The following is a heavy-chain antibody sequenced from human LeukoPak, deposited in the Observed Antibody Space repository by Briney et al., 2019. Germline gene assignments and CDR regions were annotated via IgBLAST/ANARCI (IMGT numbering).Heavy chain of an antibody. J-gene: IGHJ4*02. Sequence: GGSLRLSCAASGFTFDDYAMHWVRQAPGKGLEWVSGISWNSGSIGYADSVKGRFTISRDNAKNSLYLQMNSLRAEDTALYYCAKDLRIFQGGENYFDYWGQGTLVTVSS. CDR3: AKDLRIFQGGENYFDY. D-gene: IGHD3-3*01. V-gene: IGHV3-9*01. CDR1: GFTFDDYA. CDR2: ISWNSGSI.